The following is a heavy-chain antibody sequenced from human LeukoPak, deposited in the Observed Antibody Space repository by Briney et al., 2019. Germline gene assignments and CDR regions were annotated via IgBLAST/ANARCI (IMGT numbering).Heavy chain of an antibody. CDR3: ARVLTTANSNWFDP. CDR2: MHYSGST. D-gene: IGHD4-17*01. V-gene: IGHV4-59*01. CDR1: GASTRSFY. Sequence: PSETLSLTCTVSGASTRSFYWSWIRQPPGKGLEWIGYMHYSGSTNYNPSLKSRVTISLDTSKNQFSLKLSSVTAADTAVYYCARVLTTANSNWFDPWGQGTLVTVSS. J-gene: IGHJ5*02.